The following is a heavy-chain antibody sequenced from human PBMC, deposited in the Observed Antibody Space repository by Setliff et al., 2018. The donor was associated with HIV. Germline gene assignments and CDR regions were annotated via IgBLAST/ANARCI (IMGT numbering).Heavy chain of an antibody. V-gene: IGHV3-7*01. J-gene: IGHJ4*02. CDR2: INQDGTVI. CDR3: ARVDWGRFDY. Sequence: GGSLILSCAASGFTFGTYWMTWLRQAPGKGLEWVANINQDGTVIFYVDSVKGRFIMPRDNAKTSVYLDMYSVRAEDTAKYYCARVDWGRFDYWGQGALVTVSS. CDR1: GFTFGTYW. D-gene: IGHD3-16*01.